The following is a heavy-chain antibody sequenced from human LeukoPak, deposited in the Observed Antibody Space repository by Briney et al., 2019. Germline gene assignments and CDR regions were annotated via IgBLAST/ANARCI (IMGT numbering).Heavy chain of an antibody. Sequence: KPSETLSLTCTVSGGSIRSHYWSWIRQPPGKGLEWIGYVYYSGSTNYNPSLESRVTISIDTSKNQFSVKLTSVTAADTAVYYCARGRPYGSGSYWNFDYWGQGTLVTVSS. J-gene: IGHJ4*02. CDR1: GGSIRSHY. CDR2: VYYSGST. CDR3: ARGRPYGSGSYWNFDY. V-gene: IGHV4-59*08. D-gene: IGHD3-10*01.